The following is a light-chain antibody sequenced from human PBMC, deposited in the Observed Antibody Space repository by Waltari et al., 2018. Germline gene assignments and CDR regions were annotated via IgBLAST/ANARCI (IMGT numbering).Light chain of an antibody. CDR2: RAS. J-gene: IGKJ2*01. V-gene: IGKV1-5*03. CDR1: QEVKNW. Sequence: DIQMTQSPSTLSASVGDRVSITCRTSQEVKNWVAWYQQKPGQAPHLLIYRASVLETGVPSRLSGSGSGTEFTLTISGLQPDDFATYYCQQHHNSPYTFGQGTKLEI. CDR3: QQHHNSPYT.